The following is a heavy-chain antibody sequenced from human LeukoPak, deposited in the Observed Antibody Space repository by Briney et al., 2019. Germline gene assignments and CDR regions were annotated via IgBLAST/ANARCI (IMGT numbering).Heavy chain of an antibody. CDR3: ATKVAGTSHFSY. CDR1: GFTFSSYE. Sequence: GGSLRLSCAASGFTFSSYEMNWVRQAPGKGLEWVSYISSSGSTIYYADSVKGRFTISRDNAKNSLYLQMNSLRAEDTAVYYCATKVAGTSHFSYWGQGTLVTVSS. V-gene: IGHV3-48*03. J-gene: IGHJ4*02. D-gene: IGHD6-19*01. CDR2: ISSSGSTI.